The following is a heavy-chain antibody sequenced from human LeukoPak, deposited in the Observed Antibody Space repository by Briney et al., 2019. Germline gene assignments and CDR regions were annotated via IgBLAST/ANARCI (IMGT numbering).Heavy chain of an antibody. CDR1: GFTFRSYA. V-gene: IGHV3-30*01. CDR2: ISYDGSNK. CDR3: GRDRSGRRASTASYLDY. D-gene: IGHD6-19*01. J-gene: IGHJ4*02. Sequence: GGSLRLSCASSGFTFRSYAMHWVRQAPGKGREGVAVISYDGSNKYYADSVKDRFTISRDNSKNTLYLQMNSLRAEDTAVYYCGRDRSGRRASTASYLDYWGKGTLVTVSS.